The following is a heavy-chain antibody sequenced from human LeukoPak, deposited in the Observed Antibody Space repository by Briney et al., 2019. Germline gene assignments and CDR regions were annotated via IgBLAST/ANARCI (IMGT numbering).Heavy chain of an antibody. V-gene: IGHV4-59*01. J-gene: IGHJ4*02. Sequence: KSTVTLSLTCTVSGGSISSYYWSWIRQPPGKGLEWIGYIYYSGRTKYNPSLKSRVTISVDTSKNQFSLKLSSVTAADTAVYYCARCLYSDFDYWGQGTLVTVSS. CDR2: IYYSGRT. CDR3: ARCLYSDFDY. CDR1: GGSISSYY. D-gene: IGHD3-16*01.